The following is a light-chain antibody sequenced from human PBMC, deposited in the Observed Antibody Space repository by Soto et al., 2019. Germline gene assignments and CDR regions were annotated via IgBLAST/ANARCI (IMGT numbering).Light chain of an antibody. CDR2: GAS. CDR1: QSVSSK. CDR3: QQLKTYPFT. J-gene: IGKJ5*01. Sequence: ETVMTQSPATLSLSPGERATLSCRASQSVSSKLVWYQQKPGQAPRFLIYGASTRATGIPARFRGSGSGTEFTLTIDSLQSEDFATYYCQQLKTYPFTFGQGTRLEIK. V-gene: IGKV3-15*01.